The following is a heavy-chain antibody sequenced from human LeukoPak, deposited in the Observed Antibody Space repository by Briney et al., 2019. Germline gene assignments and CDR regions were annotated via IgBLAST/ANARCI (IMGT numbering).Heavy chain of an antibody. D-gene: IGHD2-21*01. J-gene: IGHJ3*02. CDR1: WGSFSDYF. CDR2: INEWGST. V-gene: IGHV4-34*01. Sequence: PSETLSLTCSVYWGSFSDYFWGCIREARGEGGEWSGEINEWGSTNYNPAFMTRDVVTVYMSKNDFSLTMIFVTAAHTAVYSCARFSKLPRGDWGDAFDIWGQGTKVIVSS. CDR3: ARFSKLPRGDWGDAFDI.